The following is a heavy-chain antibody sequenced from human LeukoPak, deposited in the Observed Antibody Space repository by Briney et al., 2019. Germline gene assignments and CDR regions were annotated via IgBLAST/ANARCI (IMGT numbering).Heavy chain of an antibody. CDR1: GGTFSSYA. D-gene: IGHD2-2*01. CDR2: IIPILGIA. Sequence: SVKVSCKASGGTFSSYAISWVRQAPGQGLEWMGRIIPILGIANYAQKFQGRVTITADKSTSTAYMELSSLRSEDTAVYYCASPPHCSSTSCYSPFIFDYWGQGTLVAVSS. CDR3: ASPPHCSSTSCYSPFIFDY. J-gene: IGHJ4*02. V-gene: IGHV1-69*04.